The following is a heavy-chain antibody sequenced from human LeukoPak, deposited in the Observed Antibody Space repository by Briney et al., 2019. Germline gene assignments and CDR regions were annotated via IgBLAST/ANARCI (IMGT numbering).Heavy chain of an antibody. J-gene: IGHJ3*02. CDR1: GYTFTGYY. D-gene: IGHD1-26*01. V-gene: IGHV1-2*02. Sequence: ASVKVSCKASGYTFTGYYMHWVRQAPGQGLEWMGWINPNSGGTNYAQKFQGRVTMTRDTSISTAYMELSRLRSDDTAVYYCARVRPYSGSQPGAFDIWGQGTMVTVSS. CDR3: ARVRPYSGSQPGAFDI. CDR2: INPNSGGT.